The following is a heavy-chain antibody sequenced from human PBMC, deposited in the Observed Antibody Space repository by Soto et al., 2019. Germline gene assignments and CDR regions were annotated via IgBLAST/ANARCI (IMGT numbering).Heavy chain of an antibody. CDR1: GFTFSNAW. CDR3: VTDGGNFPFGY. J-gene: IGHJ4*02. D-gene: IGHD1-26*01. CDR2: IKSEADGVTT. V-gene: IGHV3-15*01. Sequence: ESGGGLVKPGGSLRLSCAVSGFTFSNAWMGWVRQAPGKGLEWVGRIKSEADGVTTDYAAPVKGRFTISRDDSKNMLYLQMNSLKSDDTALYYCVTDGGNFPFGYWGQGTLVTVSS.